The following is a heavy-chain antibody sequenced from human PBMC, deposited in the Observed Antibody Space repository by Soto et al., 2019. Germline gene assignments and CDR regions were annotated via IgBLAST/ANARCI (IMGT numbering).Heavy chain of an antibody. CDR1: GGSISRSNYH. J-gene: IGHJ4*02. V-gene: IGHV4-39*01. CDR2: SGTT. Sequence: SETLSLTCTVSGGSISRSNYHWTWIRQPPGKGLEWIGSGTTNYNPSLGGRVTISVDTSKNQFSLKVYSVTAADTAMYYCATYGGDTGRFDSWGQGTLVTVSS. D-gene: IGHD4-17*01. CDR3: ATYGGDTGRFDS.